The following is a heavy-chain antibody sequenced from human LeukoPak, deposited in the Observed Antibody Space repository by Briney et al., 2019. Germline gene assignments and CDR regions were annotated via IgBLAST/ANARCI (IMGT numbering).Heavy chain of an antibody. J-gene: IGHJ6*02. D-gene: IGHD3-3*01. CDR1: GGTFSRYA. Sequence: SVRVSCKASGGTFSRYAISWVRQAPGQGLEWMGGIIPIFGRANYAQKFQGRVTITADESTSTAYMELSSLRSEDTAVYYCARAQTDFWSGYFLSPVKYGMDVWGQGTTVTVSS. CDR3: ARAQTDFWSGYFLSPVKYGMDV. CDR2: IIPIFGRA. V-gene: IGHV1-69*13.